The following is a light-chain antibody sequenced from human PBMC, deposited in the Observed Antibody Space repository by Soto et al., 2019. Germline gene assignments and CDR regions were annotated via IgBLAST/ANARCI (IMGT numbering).Light chain of an antibody. J-gene: IGLJ1*01. CDR3: SPYTSSSIV. V-gene: IGLV2-14*01. CDR2: EVS. CDR1: SSDVGGYNY. Sequence: QSVLTQPASVSGSPGQSITISCTGTSSDVGGYNYVSWYQQHPGKAPKLMIYEVSNRPSGVSNRFSGSKSGNTASLTISGLQAEDEADYYCSPYTSSSIVFGTGTKLTVL.